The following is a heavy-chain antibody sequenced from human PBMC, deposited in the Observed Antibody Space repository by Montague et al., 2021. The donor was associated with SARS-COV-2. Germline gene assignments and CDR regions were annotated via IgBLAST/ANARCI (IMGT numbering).Heavy chain of an antibody. V-gene: IGHV4-59*12. CDR1: GGSISSYY. CDR2: IYDSGNG. CDR3: ARLEWSWWFFDY. D-gene: IGHD2-8*02. J-gene: IGHJ4*02. Sequence: SETLSLTCAVSGGSISSYYWSWIRQPPGRGLEWIGYIYDSGNGNYNPSLKSRVTILVDTSKNQFSLKLNSVTAADTAVYYCARLEWSWWFFDYWGQGTLVTVSS.